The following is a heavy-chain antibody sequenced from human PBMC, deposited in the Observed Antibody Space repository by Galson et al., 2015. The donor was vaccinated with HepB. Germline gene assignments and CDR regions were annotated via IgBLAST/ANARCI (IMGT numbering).Heavy chain of an antibody. CDR2: ISWNSGSI. J-gene: IGHJ4*02. CDR1: GFTFDDYA. Sequence: SLRLSCAASGFTFDDYAMHWVRQAPGKGLEWVSGISWNSGSIGYADSVKGRFTISRDNAKNSLYLQMNSLRAEDTALYYCAKDIVAGIAVASWGFDYWGQGTLVTVSS. CDR3: AKDIVAGIAVASWGFDY. D-gene: IGHD6-19*01. V-gene: IGHV3-9*01.